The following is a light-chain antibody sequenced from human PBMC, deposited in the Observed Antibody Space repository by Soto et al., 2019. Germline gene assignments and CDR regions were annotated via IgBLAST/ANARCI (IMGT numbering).Light chain of an antibody. Sequence: EIVLTQSPATLSLSPGKRAALSCRASQSVGSHLAWYQQKPGQPPRLLIYDASNRATGIPARFSGSGSGTDFTLTISSLEPEDFAVYYCQHRTNWPPVTFGQGTRLEIK. V-gene: IGKV3-11*01. CDR3: QHRTNWPPVT. CDR1: QSVGSH. CDR2: DAS. J-gene: IGKJ5*01.